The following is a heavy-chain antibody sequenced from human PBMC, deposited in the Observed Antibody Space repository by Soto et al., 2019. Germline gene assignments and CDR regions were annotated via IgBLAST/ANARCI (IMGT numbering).Heavy chain of an antibody. V-gene: IGHV4-4*02. D-gene: IGHD3-16*02. Sequence: PSETLSLTCAVSGVSISSSNWWRWVRQPPGKGLEWIGEIYHSGSRNYNPSLKSRVTMSVDKSKNQISLKLSSVTAADTAVYYCARAPEAPLRLGELSDHHHYFEYWGQGTLVTVS. CDR2: IYHSGSR. J-gene: IGHJ4*02. CDR1: GVSISSSNW. CDR3: ARAPEAPLRLGELSDHHHYFEY.